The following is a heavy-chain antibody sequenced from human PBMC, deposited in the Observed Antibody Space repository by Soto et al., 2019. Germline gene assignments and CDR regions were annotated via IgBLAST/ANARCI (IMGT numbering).Heavy chain of an antibody. CDR1: GFTFSSYA. D-gene: IGHD5-12*01. V-gene: IGHV3-23*01. CDR2: ISGSGGST. CDR3: AKDGSYSGYDYGFRYYYGMDV. Sequence: GGSLRLSCAASGFTFSSYAMSWVRQAPGKGLEWVSAISGSGGSTYYADSVKGRFTISRDNSKNTLYLQMNSLRAEDTAVYYCAKDGSYSGYDYGFRYYYGMDVWGQGTTVTVSS. J-gene: IGHJ6*02.